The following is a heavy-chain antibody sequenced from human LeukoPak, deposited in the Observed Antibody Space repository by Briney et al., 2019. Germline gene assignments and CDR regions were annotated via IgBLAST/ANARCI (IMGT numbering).Heavy chain of an antibody. CDR1: GGSFSGYY. D-gene: IGHD3-10*01. Sequence: PSETLSLTCAVYGGSFSGYYRSWIRQPPGKGLEWIGEINHSGSTNFNPSLKSRVTISVDTSKNQFSLKLSSVTAADTAVYYCARGRITMVRGVRTFDYWGQGTLATVSS. CDR3: ARGRITMVRGVRTFDY. V-gene: IGHV4-34*01. J-gene: IGHJ4*02. CDR2: INHSGST.